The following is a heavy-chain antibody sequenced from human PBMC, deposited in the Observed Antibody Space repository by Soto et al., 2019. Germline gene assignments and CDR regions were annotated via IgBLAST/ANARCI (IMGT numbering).Heavy chain of an antibody. CDR3: ATGLWFGELLPLDY. D-gene: IGHD3-10*01. CDR1: GFTFSSCA. V-gene: IGHV3-23*01. J-gene: IGHJ4*02. CDR2: ISGSGGST. Sequence: VSLRLSCAASGFTFSSCAMSWVRQAPGKGLEWVSAISGSGGSTYYADSVKGRFTISRDNSKNTLYLQMNSLRAEDTAVYYCATGLWFGELLPLDYWGQGTLVTVSS.